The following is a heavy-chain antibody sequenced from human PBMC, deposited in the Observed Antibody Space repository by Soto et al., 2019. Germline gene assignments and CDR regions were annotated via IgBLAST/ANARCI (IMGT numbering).Heavy chain of an antibody. CDR2: ITAGNGNT. CDR1: GYTFTSYA. Sequence: QVQLVQSGAEVKKPGASVKVSCKASGYTFTSYAMHWVRQAPGQRLEWMGWITAGNGNTKYSQKFQGRVTITRDTSASTACMELGRLRSEDTDLCYCARDLGGMDIWGQGAMVTVSS. J-gene: IGHJ3*02. D-gene: IGHD3-10*01. CDR3: ARDLGGMDI. V-gene: IGHV1-3*01.